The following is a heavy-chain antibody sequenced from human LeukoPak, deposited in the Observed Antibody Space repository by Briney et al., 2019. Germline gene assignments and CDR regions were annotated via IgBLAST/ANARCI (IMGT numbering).Heavy chain of an antibody. CDR2: ISAYNGNT. CDR1: GYTFTSYG. Sequence: ASVKVSCKASGYTFTSYGISWVRQAPGQGLEWMGWISAYNGNTNYAQKLQGRVTMTTDTSTSTAYMELRSLRSDDTAVYYCARDFQVVVPAAIVNPFDYWGQGTLVTVSS. CDR3: ARDFQVVVPAAIVNPFDY. D-gene: IGHD2-2*01. J-gene: IGHJ4*02. V-gene: IGHV1-18*01.